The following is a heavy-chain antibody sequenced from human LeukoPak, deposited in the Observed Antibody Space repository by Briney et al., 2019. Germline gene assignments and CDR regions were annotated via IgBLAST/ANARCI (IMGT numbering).Heavy chain of an antibody. CDR3: ARGVVGATTYFDY. CDR1: GSSISSGYY. Sequence: SETLSLTCTVSGSSISSGYYWGWIRQPPGKGLEWIGNIYHSGSTYYNPSLKSRVTISVDTSKNQFSLKLSSVTAADTAVYYCARGVVGATTYFDYWGQGTLVTVSS. D-gene: IGHD1-26*01. J-gene: IGHJ4*02. CDR2: IYHSGST. V-gene: IGHV4-38-2*02.